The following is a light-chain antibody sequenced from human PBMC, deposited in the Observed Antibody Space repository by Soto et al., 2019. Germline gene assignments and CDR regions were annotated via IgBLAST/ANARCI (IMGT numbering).Light chain of an antibody. V-gene: IGLV7-43*01. CDR3: LLYYGGAHLGV. CDR2: TTN. J-gene: IGLJ3*02. Sequence: QTVVTQEPSLTVSPGGTVTLTCASSTGAVTSGHYPNWFQQKPGQAPRALIYTTNKKHSWTPARFSGSLLGDKAALTLSGVQPEDEAEYYCLLYYGGAHLGVFGGGTKVTVL. CDR1: TGAVTSGHY.